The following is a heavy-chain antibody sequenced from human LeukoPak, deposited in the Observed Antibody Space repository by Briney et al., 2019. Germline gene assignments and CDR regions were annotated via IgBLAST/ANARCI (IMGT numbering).Heavy chain of an antibody. CDR3: ARGPNFGSRVDYFDY. CDR1: GFILRSHW. Sequence: GGSLRLSCAASGFILRSHWMSWVRQAPGRGLEWVAHIKQDGSEEQCVDSVEGRFILSRDDAKNSVYLQMNSLRVDDTAVYYCARGPNFGSRVDYFDYWGQGTPVTVSS. V-gene: IGHV3-7*01. D-gene: IGHD5-12*01. J-gene: IGHJ4*02. CDR2: IKQDGSEE.